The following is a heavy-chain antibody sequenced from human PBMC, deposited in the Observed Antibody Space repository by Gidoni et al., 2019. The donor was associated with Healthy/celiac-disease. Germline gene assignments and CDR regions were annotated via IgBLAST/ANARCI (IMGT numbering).Heavy chain of an antibody. Sequence: QVQLVQSGAEVKKPGSSVKVSCKPSGGPFSSYAISWVRQAPGQGMKWMGRILPILGIANNAQKCQGRVTITADKSTSTAYMELSSLRSEDTAVYYCAREGGAVAGIDYWGQGTLVTVSS. CDR3: AREGGAVAGIDY. V-gene: IGHV1-69*04. CDR2: ILPILGIA. J-gene: IGHJ4*02. CDR1: GGPFSSYA. D-gene: IGHD6-19*01.